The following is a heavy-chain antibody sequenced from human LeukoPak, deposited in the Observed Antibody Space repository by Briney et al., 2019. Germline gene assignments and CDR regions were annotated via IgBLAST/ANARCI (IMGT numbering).Heavy chain of an antibody. V-gene: IGHV1-18*01. CDR3: ARDLPRFETYYYYYGMDV. Sequence: ASVKVSCKASGYTFTSYGISWVRQAPGQGLEWMGWISAYNGNTNYAQKLQGRVTMITDTSTSTAYMELRSLRSDDTAVYYCARDLPRFETYYYYYGMDVWGQGTTVTVSS. CDR1: GYTFTSYG. CDR2: ISAYNGNT. D-gene: IGHD3-16*01. J-gene: IGHJ6*02.